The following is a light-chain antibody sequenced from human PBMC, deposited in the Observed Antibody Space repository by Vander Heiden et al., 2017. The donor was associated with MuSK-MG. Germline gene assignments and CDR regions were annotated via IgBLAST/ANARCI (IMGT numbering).Light chain of an antibody. J-gene: IGLJ2*01. CDR3: QAWVRGVV. CDR1: KLGDKY. V-gene: IGLV3-1*01. CDR2: QDS. Sequence: SYELTQPPSVSVSPGRTASITCSGDKLGDKYACWYQQKPGQYPVLVIYQDSKRPSGIPERFSGSNSGNTATLTISGTQAMDEADYYCQAWVRGVVFGGGTKLTVL.